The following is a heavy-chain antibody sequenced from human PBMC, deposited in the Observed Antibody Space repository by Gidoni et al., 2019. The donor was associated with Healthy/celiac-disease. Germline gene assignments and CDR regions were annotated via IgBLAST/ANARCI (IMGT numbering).Heavy chain of an antibody. CDR1: GFSLSTSGMC. Sequence: QVTLRESGPALVKPTQTLTLTCTFSGFSLSTSGMCVSWIRQPPGKALEWLALIDWDDDKYYSTSLKTRLTISKDTSKNQVVLTMTNMDPVDTATYYCARAHYDMLTGYVNWFDPWGQGTLVTVSS. J-gene: IGHJ5*02. CDR3: ARAHYDMLTGYVNWFDP. V-gene: IGHV2-70*01. D-gene: IGHD3-9*01. CDR2: IDWDDDK.